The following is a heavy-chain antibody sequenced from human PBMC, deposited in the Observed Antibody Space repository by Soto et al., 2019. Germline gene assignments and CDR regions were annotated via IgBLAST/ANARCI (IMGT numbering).Heavy chain of an antibody. V-gene: IGHV1-18*01. CDR1: GYTFTSYG. CDR2: ISAYNGNT. CDR3: ARASDYDSSGYLGY. D-gene: IGHD3-22*01. J-gene: IGHJ4*02. Sequence: QVQLVQSGAEVKKPGASVKVSCKASGYTFTSYGISWVRQAPGKGLEWMGWISAYNGNTNYAQKLQGRVTMTTHTSTSTAYLELRSLTSDDTAVYYCARASDYDSSGYLGYWGKGTLVTVSS.